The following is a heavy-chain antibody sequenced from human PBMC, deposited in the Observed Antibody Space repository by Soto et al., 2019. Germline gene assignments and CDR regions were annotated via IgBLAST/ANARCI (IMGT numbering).Heavy chain of an antibody. D-gene: IGHD6-19*01. CDR1: GYTFTSYA. CDR3: ARHGSGWDY. CDR2: INDGNGNT. Sequence: QVQLVQSGAEEKKPGASVKVSCKASGYTFTSYAMHWVRQAPGQRLEWMGWINDGNGNTKYSQKFQGRVNITRDTSASTAYMELSSLRSEDTAVYYFARHGSGWDYWGQGTLVTVSS. V-gene: IGHV1-3*05. J-gene: IGHJ4*02.